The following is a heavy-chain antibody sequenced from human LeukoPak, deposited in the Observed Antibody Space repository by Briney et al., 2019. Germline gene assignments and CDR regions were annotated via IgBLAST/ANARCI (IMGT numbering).Heavy chain of an antibody. CDR2: INPNSGGT. Sequence: ASVKVSCKASGYTFTGYYMHWVRQAPGQGLEWMGWINPNSGGTNYAQKLQGRVTMTTDTSTSTAYMELRSLRSDDTAVYYCALTRGYSGYAQDYWGQGTLVTVSS. CDR3: ALTRGYSGYAQDY. CDR1: GYTFTGYY. V-gene: IGHV1-2*02. D-gene: IGHD5-12*01. J-gene: IGHJ4*02.